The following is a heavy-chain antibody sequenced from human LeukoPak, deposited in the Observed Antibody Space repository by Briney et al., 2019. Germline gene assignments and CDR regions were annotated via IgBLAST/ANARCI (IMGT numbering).Heavy chain of an antibody. D-gene: IGHD2-15*01. CDR3: ARDLDERYCSGGSCYSHGAFEI. CDR1: GYTFTGYY. J-gene: IGHJ3*02. CDR2: INPDSGGT. Sequence: ASVKVSCKASGYTFTGYYMHWVRQAPGQGLEWMGWINPDSGGTNYAQKFQGRVTMTRDTSISTAYMQLSRLSSDDTAVYYCARDLDERYCSGGSCYSHGAFEIWGQGTMVAVSS. V-gene: IGHV1-2*02.